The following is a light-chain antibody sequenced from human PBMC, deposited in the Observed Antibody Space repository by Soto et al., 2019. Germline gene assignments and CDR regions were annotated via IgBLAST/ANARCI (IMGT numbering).Light chain of an antibody. J-gene: IGKJ1*01. CDR2: SAS. CDR3: QQSNTKT. CDR1: QSIDNY. V-gene: IGKV1-39*01. Sequence: DIQMTQSPSSLSASVGDRVTITCRASQSIDNYLNWYQQKPGKAPKLLIFSASILQSEVPSRFSGSGSGTDFTFTISGLEPEDFATYYCQQSNTKTFGQGTKVEV.